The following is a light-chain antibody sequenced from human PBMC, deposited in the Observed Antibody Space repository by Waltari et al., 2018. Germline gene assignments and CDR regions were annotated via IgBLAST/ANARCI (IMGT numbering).Light chain of an antibody. CDR3: QQTYSNFRT. J-gene: IGKJ1*01. CDR2: AAS. Sequence: DIQMTQSPSSLPASVGDSFTITCRASQRISSYLNWYQQKPGQAPKLLIYAASSLQSGVPSRFSGSGFGTDFTLTINSLQPEDFAVYYCQQTYSNFRTFGQGTKVDVK. CDR1: QRISSY. V-gene: IGKV1-39*01.